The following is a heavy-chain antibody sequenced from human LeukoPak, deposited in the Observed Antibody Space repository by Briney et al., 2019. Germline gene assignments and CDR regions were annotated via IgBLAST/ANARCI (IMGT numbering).Heavy chain of an antibody. D-gene: IGHD6-19*01. Sequence: PGGSLRLSCVASGFTFSSYSMNWVRQAPGKGLEWVGRIKSKTDGGTTDYAAPVKGRFTISRDDSKNTLYLQMNSLKTEDTAVYYCTTGLIEVAVTTVCDYGGQGPRATVPS. J-gene: IGHJ4*02. CDR3: TTGLIEVAVTTVCDY. CDR2: IKSKTDGGTT. V-gene: IGHV3-15*01. CDR1: GFTFSSYS.